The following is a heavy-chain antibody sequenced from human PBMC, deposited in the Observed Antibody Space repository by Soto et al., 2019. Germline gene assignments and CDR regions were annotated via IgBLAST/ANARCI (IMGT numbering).Heavy chain of an antibody. V-gene: IGHV1-8*01. D-gene: IGHD3-10*02. CDR3: ARVFGDPDY. J-gene: IGHJ4*02. CDR2: MNPNSGNT. Sequence: QVQLVQSGAEVKKPGASVKVSCKASGYTFPSYDINWVRQATGQGLEWMGWMNPNSGNTGYTQNFQGRVTMTRDISISTAYMELSSLRSDDTAVYYCARVFGDPDYWGQGTLVTVSS. CDR1: GYTFPSYD.